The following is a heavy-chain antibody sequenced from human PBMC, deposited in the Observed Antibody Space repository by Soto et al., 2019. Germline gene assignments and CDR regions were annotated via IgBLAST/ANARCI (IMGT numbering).Heavy chain of an antibody. Sequence: ASVKVSCKVSGYTLTELSMHWVRQAPGKGLEWMGGFDPEDGETIYAQKFQGRVTMTEDTSTDTAYMELSSLRSEDTAVYYCAKIDTDGNWFDPWGQGTLVTVSS. D-gene: IGHD4-17*01. CDR3: AKIDTDGNWFDP. CDR2: FDPEDGET. J-gene: IGHJ5*02. V-gene: IGHV1-24*01. CDR1: GYTLTELS.